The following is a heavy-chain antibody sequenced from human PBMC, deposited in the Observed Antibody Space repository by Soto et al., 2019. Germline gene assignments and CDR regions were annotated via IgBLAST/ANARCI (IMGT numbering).Heavy chain of an antibody. V-gene: IGHV4-31*03. J-gene: IGHJ5*02. CDR3: ARTYYYDSRSWFDP. Sequence: TLSLTCTVSGGSISSGGYYWSWIRQHPGKGLEWIGYIYYSGSTYYNPSLKSRVTISVDTSKNQFSLKLSSVTAADTAVYYCARTYYYDSRSWFDPWGQGTLVTVSS. CDR2: IYYSGST. CDR1: GGSISSGGYY. D-gene: IGHD3-22*01.